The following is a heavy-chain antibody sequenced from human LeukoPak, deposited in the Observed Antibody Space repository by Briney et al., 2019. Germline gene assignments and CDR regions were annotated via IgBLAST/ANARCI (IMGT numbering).Heavy chain of an antibody. CDR1: GGTFSSYA. V-gene: IGHV1-69*05. D-gene: IGHD3-3*01. Sequence: GASVKVSCKASGGTFSSYAISWVRQAPGQGLEWMGGIIPIFGTANYAQKFQGRVTITTDESTSTAYMELSSLRSKDTAVYYCARVGFGFWSGYIGSRGNYFDYWGQGTLVTVSS. CDR2: IIPIFGTA. CDR3: ARVGFGFWSGYIGSRGNYFDY. J-gene: IGHJ4*02.